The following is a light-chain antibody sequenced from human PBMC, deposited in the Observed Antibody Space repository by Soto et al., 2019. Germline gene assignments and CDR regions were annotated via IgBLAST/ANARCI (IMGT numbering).Light chain of an antibody. CDR2: EVS. CDR1: SSDVGGYNY. J-gene: IGLJ3*02. V-gene: IGLV2-8*01. CDR3: SSYAGSNNLL. Sequence: QSAPTQPPSASGSPGQSVTISCTGTSSDVGGYNYVSWYQQHPGKAPRLMIFEVSKRPSGVPDRFSGSKSANTASLTVSGLQAEDEADYYCSSYAGSNNLLFGGGTKLTVL.